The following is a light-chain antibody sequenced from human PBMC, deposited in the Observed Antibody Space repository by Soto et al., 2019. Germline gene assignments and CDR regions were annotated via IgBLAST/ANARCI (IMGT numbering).Light chain of an antibody. V-gene: IGLV1-51*01. CDR1: SSNIEKNS. CDR2: DTN. J-gene: IGLJ2*01. CDR3: GTWDSSLTSVV. Sequence: QSVLTQPPSVSAALGETVTISCSGSSSNIEKNSVSWHQQLPGAAPKLLIYDTNRRPSGIPDRFSGSKSGTSAALDITGLQTGDEADYYCGTWDSSLTSVVFGGGTNLTVL.